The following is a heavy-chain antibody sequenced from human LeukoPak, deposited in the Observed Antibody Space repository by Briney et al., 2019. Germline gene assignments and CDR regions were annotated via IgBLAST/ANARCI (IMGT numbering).Heavy chain of an antibody. Sequence: GGSLRLSCAASGFTFSSYGMHWVRQAPGKGLEWVAVIWYDGSNKYYADSVKGRFTISRDNSKNTLYLQMSSLRAEDTAVYYCAKSPRSGYCSSTSCSTAYFQHWGQGTLVTVSS. CDR2: IWYDGSNK. CDR1: GFTFSSYG. J-gene: IGHJ1*01. CDR3: AKSPRSGYCSSTSCSTAYFQH. V-gene: IGHV3-33*06. D-gene: IGHD2-2*01.